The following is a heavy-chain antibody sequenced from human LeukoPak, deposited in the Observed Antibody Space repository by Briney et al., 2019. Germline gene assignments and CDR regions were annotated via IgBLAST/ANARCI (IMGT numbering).Heavy chain of an antibody. CDR3: AELGITMIGGV. CDR2: FSGSGGRT. V-gene: IGHV3-23*01. D-gene: IGHD3-10*02. J-gene: IGHJ6*04. Sequence: GGSLRLSCAASGFTFSSYGMSWVRQAPGKGLEWVSTFSGSGGRTYYAESVKGRITISRDNAKNSLYLQMNSLRAEDTAVYYCAELGITMIGGVWGKGTTVTISS. CDR1: GFTFSSYG.